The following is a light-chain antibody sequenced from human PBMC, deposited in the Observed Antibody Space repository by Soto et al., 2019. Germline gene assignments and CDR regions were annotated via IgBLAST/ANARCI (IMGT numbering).Light chain of an antibody. CDR3: SSYAGSPHYV. Sequence: QSVLTQPPSASGSPGQSVTISCTGTSSDVGGYNYVSWYQQHPGKAPKLMIYEVSKRPSGVPDRFSGSKSGNTASLTVSGLQAEDEADYYCSSYAGSPHYVFGTGTKLTVL. CDR1: SSDVGGYNY. V-gene: IGLV2-8*01. CDR2: EVS. J-gene: IGLJ1*01.